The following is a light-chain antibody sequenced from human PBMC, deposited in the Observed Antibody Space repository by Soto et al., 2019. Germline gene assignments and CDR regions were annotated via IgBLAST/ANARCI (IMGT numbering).Light chain of an antibody. J-gene: IGKJ1*01. CDR1: QSVNSNF. CDR3: QQYGTSPWT. Sequence: EILLTQSPGTLSVSPGDRATLSCRASQSVNSNFLAWYQQKPGQAPRLLIYGASSRATGIPDTFSGSGSGTDFTLTISRLEPGDFAVYYCQQYGTSPWTFGQGTKVDIK. V-gene: IGKV3-20*01. CDR2: GAS.